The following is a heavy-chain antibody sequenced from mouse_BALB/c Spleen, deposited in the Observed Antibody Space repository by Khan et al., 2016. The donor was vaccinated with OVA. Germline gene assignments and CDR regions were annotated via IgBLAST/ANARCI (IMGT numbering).Heavy chain of an antibody. J-gene: IGHJ4*01. CDR3: ARSLVDYHAMNY. Sequence: EVELVESGGGLVKPGGSLKLSCSASGFTFSSYAMSWVRQTPEKRLELVATISSGGHYTFYPDSVKGRFTISRDNARNTLYLHMSSLRSEDTAMYYGARSLVDYHAMNYWGQGTSVTVSS. CDR2: ISSGGHYT. CDR1: GFTFSSYA. V-gene: IGHV5-9-3*01. D-gene: IGHD2-2*01.